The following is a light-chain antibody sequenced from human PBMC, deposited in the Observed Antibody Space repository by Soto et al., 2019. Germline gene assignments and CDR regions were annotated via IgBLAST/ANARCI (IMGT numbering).Light chain of an antibody. V-gene: IGLV2-23*01. CDR3: CSYAGGTSVV. CDR1: SSDIGRYNL. J-gene: IGLJ2*01. CDR2: EDI. Sequence: QSALTQPASVSGSPGQSITISCTGTSSDIGRYNLVSWYQQHPGKAPKLIIYEDIERPSGVSNRFSGSKPGNTASLTISGLQTEDEGSYYCCSYAGGTSVVFGGGTKVTVL.